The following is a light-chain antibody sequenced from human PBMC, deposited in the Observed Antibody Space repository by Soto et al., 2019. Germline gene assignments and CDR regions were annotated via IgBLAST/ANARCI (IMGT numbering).Light chain of an antibody. J-gene: IGKJ4*01. CDR3: QQHNSYPPT. Sequence: DIQMTQSPSSLSASLGDRATITCRASQGISNNLSWYQQKPGKAPKRLIYAASTLHSGVPSRFSGSGSGTEFTLTISSLQPEDFATYYCQQHNSYPPTFGGGTKVDIK. V-gene: IGKV1-17*01. CDR1: QGISNN. CDR2: AAS.